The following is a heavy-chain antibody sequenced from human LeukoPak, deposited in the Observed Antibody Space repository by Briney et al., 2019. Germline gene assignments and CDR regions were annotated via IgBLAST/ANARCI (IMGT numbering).Heavy chain of an antibody. CDR2: T. CDR3: AKARHYYDSSGSFDY. D-gene: IGHD3-22*01. J-gene: IGHJ4*02. V-gene: IGHV3-53*01. Sequence: PGGSLRLSCAASGFTVSSNYMSWVRQAPGKGLEWVSVTYYADSVKGRFTISRDNSKNTLYLQMNSLRAEDTAVYYCAKARHYYDSSGSFDYWGQGTLVTVSS. CDR1: GFTVSSNY.